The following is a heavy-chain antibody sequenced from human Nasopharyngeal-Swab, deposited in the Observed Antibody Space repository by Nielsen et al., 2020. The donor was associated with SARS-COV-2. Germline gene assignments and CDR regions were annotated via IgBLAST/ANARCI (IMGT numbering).Heavy chain of an antibody. D-gene: IGHD3-10*01. Sequence: ASVKVSCKASGYSFTGYYLHWARQAPGQGPEWVGSLNPNSGGTNYAQKFQGRVTLTLDTSINTAYMDLTSLRSDDTAVYYCAREIYYGSGSYYVDDAFDIWGQGTMVTVSS. V-gene: IGHV1-2*02. CDR2: LNPNSGGT. J-gene: IGHJ3*02. CDR3: AREIYYGSGSYYVDDAFDI. CDR1: GYSFTGYY.